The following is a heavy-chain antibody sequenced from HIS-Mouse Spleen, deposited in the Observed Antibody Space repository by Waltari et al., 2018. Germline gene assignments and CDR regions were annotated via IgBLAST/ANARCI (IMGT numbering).Heavy chain of an antibody. J-gene: IGHJ3*02. V-gene: IGHV4-34*01. CDR1: GGSFSGYY. D-gene: IGHD1-1*01. CDR3: ARGRFHSWNDAFDI. CDR2: INHSGST. Sequence: QVQLQQWGAGLLKPSATLSLTCAVYGGSFSGYYWSWTRKPPGKGLEWIGEINHSGSTNYNPSLKSRVTISVDTSKNQFSLKLSSVTAADTAVYYCARGRFHSWNDAFDIWGQGTMVTVSS.